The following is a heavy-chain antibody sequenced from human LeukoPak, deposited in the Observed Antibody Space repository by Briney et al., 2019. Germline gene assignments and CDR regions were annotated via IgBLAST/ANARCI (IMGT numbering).Heavy chain of an antibody. CDR2: INHSGST. V-gene: IGHV4-34*01. CDR3: AGTGSSGWGYFDY. Sequence: SETLSLICAVYGGSFSGYYWSWSRQPPGKGLEWIGEINHSGSTNYNPSLKSRVTISVDTPKNQFSLKLSSVTAADTAVYYCAGTGSSGWGYFDYWGQGTLVTVSS. J-gene: IGHJ4*02. CDR1: GGSFSGYY. D-gene: IGHD6-19*01.